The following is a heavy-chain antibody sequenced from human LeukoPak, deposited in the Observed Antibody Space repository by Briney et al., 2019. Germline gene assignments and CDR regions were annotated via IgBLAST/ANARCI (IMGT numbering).Heavy chain of an antibody. CDR1: GFTFSRYY. CDR3: TRVFVGDEYSSSGY. J-gene: IGHJ4*02. CDR2: INSDGRST. D-gene: IGHD6-13*01. Sequence: GGSLRLSCAASGFTFSRYYMHWVRQAPGKGLGWFSRINSDGRSTTYAASVRGRFTVSRDNAKNTMYLQMNSLKVEDTAMYYCTRVFVGDEYSSSGYWGQGTLVIVSS. V-gene: IGHV3-74*01.